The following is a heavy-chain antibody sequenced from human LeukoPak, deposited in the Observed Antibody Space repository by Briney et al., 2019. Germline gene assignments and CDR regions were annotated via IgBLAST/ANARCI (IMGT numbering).Heavy chain of an antibody. CDR2: MDTSGHT. CDR3: ARVTEKQYLPFDS. V-gene: IGHV4-4*07. CDR1: GGSISGYY. J-gene: IGHJ4*02. Sequence: PSETLSLTCIVSGGSISGYYWSWIRQPAGKGLEWIGHMDTSGHTNYNSSLMSRVTMSVDTSKNQFSLQLNSVTPEDTAVYYCARVTEKQYLPFDSWGQGTLVTVSS. D-gene: IGHD6-19*01.